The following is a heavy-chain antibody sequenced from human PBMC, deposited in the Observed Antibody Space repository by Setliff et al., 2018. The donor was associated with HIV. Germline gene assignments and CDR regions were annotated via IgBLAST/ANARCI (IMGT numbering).Heavy chain of an antibody. D-gene: IGHD3-3*01. CDR3: ASSNNFWSGLDY. J-gene: IGHJ4*02. CDR1: GGSISSSNW. CDR2: IYHSGST. Sequence: PSETLSLTCAVSGGSISSSNWWRWVRQPPGKGLEWIGEIYHSGSTNYNASLKSRVTISVDKSKNQFSLKLSSVTAADTAVYYCASSNNFWSGLDYWGRGTLVTVSS. V-gene: IGHV4-4*02.